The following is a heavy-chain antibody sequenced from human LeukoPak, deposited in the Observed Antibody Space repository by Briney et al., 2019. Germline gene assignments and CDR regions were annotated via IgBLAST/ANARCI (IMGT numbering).Heavy chain of an antibody. CDR1: GFTFSSYS. J-gene: IGHJ6*03. CDR3: ARVERATIPYYYYMDV. D-gene: IGHD1-26*01. V-gene: IGHV3-21*01. CDR2: ISSSSSYI. Sequence: PGGSLRLSCAVSGFTFSSYSMNWVRQAPGKGLEWVSSISSSSSYIYYADSVKGRFTISRDNARNSLYLQMNSLRAEDTAVYYCARVERATIPYYYYMDVWGKGTTVTVSS.